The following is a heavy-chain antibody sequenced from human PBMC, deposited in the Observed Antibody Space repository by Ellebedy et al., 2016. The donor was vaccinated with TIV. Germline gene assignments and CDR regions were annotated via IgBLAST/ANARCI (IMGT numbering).Heavy chain of an antibody. CDR3: AALPYISTSSAY. Sequence: ASVKVSCKASGYIFTGYYMHWVRQAPGQGLEWMGWINPNSGGTNYALKFQGRVTMTRDTSISTAYMELSGLKSDDTAVYYCAALPYISTSSAYWGQGTLVTVSS. CDR1: GYIFTGYY. V-gene: IGHV1-2*02. CDR2: INPNSGGT. J-gene: IGHJ4*02. D-gene: IGHD2-2*01.